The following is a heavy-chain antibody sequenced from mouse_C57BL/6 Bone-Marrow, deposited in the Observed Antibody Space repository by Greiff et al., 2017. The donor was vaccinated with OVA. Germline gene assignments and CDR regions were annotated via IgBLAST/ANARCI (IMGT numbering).Heavy chain of an antibody. CDR3: THYYGSLYYFDY. J-gene: IGHJ2*01. D-gene: IGHD1-1*01. V-gene: IGHV1-15*01. CDR1: GYTFTDYE. CDR2: IDPETGGT. Sequence: QVQLQQSGAELVRPGASVTLSCKASGYTFTDYEMHWVKQTPVHGLEWIGAIDPETGGTAYNQKFKGKAILTAYKSSSTAYMELRSLTSEDSAVYYCTHYYGSLYYFDYWGQGTTLTVSS.